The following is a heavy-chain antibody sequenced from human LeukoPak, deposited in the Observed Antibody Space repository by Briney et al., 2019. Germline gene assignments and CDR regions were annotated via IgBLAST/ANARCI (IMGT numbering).Heavy chain of an antibody. D-gene: IGHD6-13*01. CDR3: ARLPRGDSSSWHTFDY. CDR2: IYYSGST. V-gene: IGHV4-61*01. Sequence: SETLSLTCTVSSGSISSGNYYWSWIRQPPGKGLEWIGYIYYSGSTNYNPSLKSRVTISVDTSKNQFSLKLSSVTAADTAVYYCARLPRGDSSSWHTFDYWGQGTLVTVSS. J-gene: IGHJ4*02. CDR1: SGSISSGNYY.